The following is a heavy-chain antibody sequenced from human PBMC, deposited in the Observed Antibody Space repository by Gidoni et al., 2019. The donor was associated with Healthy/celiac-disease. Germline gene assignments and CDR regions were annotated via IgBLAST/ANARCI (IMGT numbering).Heavy chain of an antibody. CDR1: GFTFSSYA. J-gene: IGHJ4*02. V-gene: IGHV3-23*01. CDR3: AKPFPGSYYYFDN. D-gene: IGHD1-26*01. Sequence: ESGGGLVQPGGSLRLSCAASGFTFSSYAMSWVRQAPGKGLEWVSVISGSGGSAYYADSGKGRFTISRDNSKNTLHLQMNSLRAEDTAVYYCAKPFPGSYYYFDNWGQGTLVTVSS. CDR2: ISGSGGSA.